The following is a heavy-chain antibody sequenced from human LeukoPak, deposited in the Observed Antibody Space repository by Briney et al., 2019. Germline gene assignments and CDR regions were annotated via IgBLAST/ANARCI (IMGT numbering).Heavy chain of an antibody. V-gene: IGHV3-64D*09. D-gene: IGHD6-19*01. Sequence: GGSLRLSCSASGFPFSSYAMHWVRQAPGKGLEYVSAISDSGGSTYYADSVKGRFTISRDNSKNTLYLQMSSLRVEDTAVYYCARFGVAGVDYWGQGTLVTVSS. CDR2: ISDSGGST. CDR3: ARFGVAGVDY. J-gene: IGHJ4*02. CDR1: GFPFSSYA.